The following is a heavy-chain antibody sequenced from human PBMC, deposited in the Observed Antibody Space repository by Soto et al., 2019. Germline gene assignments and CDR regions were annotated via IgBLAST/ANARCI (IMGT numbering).Heavy chain of an antibody. V-gene: IGHV1-2*02. CDR1: GYTFTDYY. Sequence: QVQLVQSGAAVKKPGASVKVSCKASGYTFTDYYVHWVRQAPGQGLEWMGWINPNSGGTKSAQKFQGRVTMTRDTSISRAYMELRRLRSDDTAVYYCAGRKGDYYDSSGYQYYFAYWGQGTLVTVSS. CDR2: INPNSGGT. J-gene: IGHJ4*02. CDR3: AGRKGDYYDSSGYQYYFAY. D-gene: IGHD3-22*01.